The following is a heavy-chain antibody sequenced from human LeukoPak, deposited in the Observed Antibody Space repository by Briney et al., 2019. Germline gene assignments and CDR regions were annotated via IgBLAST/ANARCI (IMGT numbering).Heavy chain of an antibody. CDR3: ARRPDSSGYQYYFDY. J-gene: IGHJ4*02. CDR1: GYSISSGYY. D-gene: IGHD3-22*01. V-gene: IGHV4-38-2*01. Sequence: PSETLSLTCAVSGYSISSGYYWGWIRQPPGKGLEWIGSIYHSGSTYYNPSLKSRVTISVDTSKNQFSLKLSSVTAAGTAVYYCARRPDSSGYQYYFDYWGQGTLVTVSS. CDR2: IYHSGST.